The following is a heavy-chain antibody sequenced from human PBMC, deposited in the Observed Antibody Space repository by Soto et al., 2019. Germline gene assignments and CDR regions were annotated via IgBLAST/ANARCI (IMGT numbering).Heavy chain of an antibody. Sequence: GGSLRLSCAASGFTFSDYYMSWIRQAPGKGLEWVSYISSSGSTIYYADSVKGRFTISRDNAKNSLYLQMNSLTAEDTAVYYGARAQVRGVSYYYYYGMDVWGQGTTVTVSS. CDR3: ARAQVRGVSYYYYYGMDV. J-gene: IGHJ6*02. D-gene: IGHD3-10*01. CDR1: GFTFSDYY. V-gene: IGHV3-11*01. CDR2: ISSSGSTI.